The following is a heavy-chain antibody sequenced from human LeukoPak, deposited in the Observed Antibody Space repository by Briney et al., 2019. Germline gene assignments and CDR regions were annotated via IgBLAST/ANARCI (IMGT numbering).Heavy chain of an antibody. CDR2: INLDGSER. D-gene: IGHD6-13*01. V-gene: IGHV3-7*01. CDR3: GRVIAGAIDY. CDR1: GFTFSGYS. Sequence: GGSLRLSCAASGFTFSGYSMNWVRQAPGKGLEWVSHINLDGSERFYVDFVKGRFTISRDNADNSMYLQMNSPRAEDTDVYYCGRVIAGAIDYWGQGTLVTVSS. J-gene: IGHJ4*02.